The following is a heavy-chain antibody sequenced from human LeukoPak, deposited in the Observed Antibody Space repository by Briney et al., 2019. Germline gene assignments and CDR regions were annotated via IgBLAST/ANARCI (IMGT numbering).Heavy chain of an antibody. Sequence: SETLSLTCTVSGGSISSYYWSWIRQPPGKGLEWIGYIYTSGSTNCNPSLKSRVTISVDTSKNQFSLKLSSVSAADTAVYYCARLWGAFSPVGYWGQGTLVTVSS. D-gene: IGHD3-16*01. CDR1: GGSISSYY. V-gene: IGHV4-4*09. CDR3: ARLWGAFSPVGY. CDR2: IYTSGST. J-gene: IGHJ4*02.